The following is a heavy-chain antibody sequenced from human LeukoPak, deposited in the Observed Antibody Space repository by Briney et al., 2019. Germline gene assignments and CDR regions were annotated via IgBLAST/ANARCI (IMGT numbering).Heavy chain of an antibody. V-gene: IGHV5-51*01. CDR2: IYPGDSDT. D-gene: IGHD3-10*01. J-gene: IGHJ3*02. CDR3: ARRRYYGSGSYTTDAFDI. Sequence: GESLKISCKGSGYSFTSYWIGWVRQVPGKGLEWMGIIYPGDSDTRYSPSFQGQVTISADKSISTAYLQWSSLKASDTAMYYCARRRYYGSGSYTTDAFDIWGQGTMVTVSS. CDR1: GYSFTSYW.